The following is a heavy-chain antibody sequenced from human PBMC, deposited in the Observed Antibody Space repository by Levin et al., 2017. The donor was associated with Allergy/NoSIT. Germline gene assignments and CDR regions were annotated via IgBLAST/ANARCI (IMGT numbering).Heavy chain of an antibody. J-gene: IGHJ6*02. V-gene: IGHV3-48*03. CDR1: GFTLSGYE. D-gene: IGHD6-6*01. CDR2: IGGSGNPI. Sequence: PGGSLRLSCAASGFTLSGYEMNWVRQAPGKGLEWVSYIGGSGNPIYYADSVKGRFTISRDHAKISLYLQMNSLRAEDTAVYYCARVRPGGAARQGTDSGLDVWGQGTTVTVSS. CDR3: ARVRPGGAARQGTDSGLDV.